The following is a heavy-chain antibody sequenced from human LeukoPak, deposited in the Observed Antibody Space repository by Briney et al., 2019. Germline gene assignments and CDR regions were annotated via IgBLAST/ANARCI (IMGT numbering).Heavy chain of an antibody. Sequence: GGSLRLSCAASGFTFSTYVLNWVGQAPGKGLEWVSPISGTADYSDYADTEKSRFTISRDNARNSIYLQMNSLRDEDTAIYYCARDGGVEGATTWFDPWGQGTLATVSS. J-gene: IGHJ5*02. CDR1: GFTFSTYV. D-gene: IGHD1-26*01. CDR3: ARDGGVEGATTWFDP. V-gene: IGHV3-21*01. CDR2: ISGTADYS.